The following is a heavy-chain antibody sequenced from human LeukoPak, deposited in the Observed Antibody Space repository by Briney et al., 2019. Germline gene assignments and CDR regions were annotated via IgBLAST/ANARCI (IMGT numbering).Heavy chain of an antibody. CDR3: AREAVSAAISGGDYYYYYMDV. Sequence: ASVKVSCKASGYTFTGYYMHWVRQAPGQGLEWMGWINPNSGGTNYAQKFQGRVTMTRDTSISTAYMELSRLRSDDTAVYYCAREAVSAAISGGDYYYYYMDVWGKGTTVTVSS. D-gene: IGHD2-2*01. V-gene: IGHV1-2*02. CDR2: INPNSGGT. J-gene: IGHJ6*03. CDR1: GYTFTGYY.